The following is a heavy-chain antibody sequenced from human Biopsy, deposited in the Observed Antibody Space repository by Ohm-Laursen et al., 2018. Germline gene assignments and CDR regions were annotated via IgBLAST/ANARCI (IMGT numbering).Heavy chain of an antibody. CDR2: IIPLFGTT. V-gene: IGHV1-69*06. CDR1: GGTFSDYA. Sequence: SSVKVSCKTSGGTFSDYAISWLRQAPGQGLEWMGGIIPLFGTTNYAQKFQGRVTITADKSTGTAYMDLSSLRSEDTAVYHCARDTKWLASGPIDYRGQGALVTVSS. D-gene: IGHD3-22*01. CDR3: ARDTKWLASGPIDY. J-gene: IGHJ4*02.